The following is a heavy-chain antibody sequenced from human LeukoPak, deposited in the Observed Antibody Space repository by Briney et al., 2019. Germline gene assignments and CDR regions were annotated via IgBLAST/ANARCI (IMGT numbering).Heavy chain of an antibody. CDR2: IYTSGST. Sequence: SETLSLTCTVSGGSISSGSYYWTWIRQPAGKGLEWIGRIYTSGSTNYNPSLKSRVTISQDTSKNQFSLKLSSVTAADTAVYYCASYGSGSGGFDYWGQGTLVTVSS. D-gene: IGHD3-10*01. V-gene: IGHV4-61*02. CDR1: GGSISSGSYY. J-gene: IGHJ4*02. CDR3: ASYGSGSGGFDY.